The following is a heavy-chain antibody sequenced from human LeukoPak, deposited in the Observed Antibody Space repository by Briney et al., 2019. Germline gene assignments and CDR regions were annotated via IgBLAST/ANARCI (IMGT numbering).Heavy chain of an antibody. D-gene: IGHD2-15*01. V-gene: IGHV3-74*01. J-gene: IGHJ4*02. CDR2: INSDGSST. Sequence: GGSLRLSCAASCFTFSSYWMHWVRQAPGKGLVWVSRINSDGSSTSYADSVKGRSTISRDNAKNTLYLQMNSLRAEDTAVYYCARDRCSGGSCLDYWGQGTLVTVSS. CDR1: CFTFSSYW. CDR3: ARDRCSGGSCLDY.